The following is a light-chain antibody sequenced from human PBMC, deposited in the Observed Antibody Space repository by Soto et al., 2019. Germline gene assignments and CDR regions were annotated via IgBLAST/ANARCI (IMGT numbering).Light chain of an antibody. Sequence: QSVWTQPPSVSAAPGQKVTISCSEGSSNIGNYYVSWYQQLPGVAPKLLIFASDKRPSGIPDRFSGSQSGASGTLDITGLQTGDEADYYCGSWDGSLNTYVFGTGTKLTVL. CDR2: ASD. V-gene: IGLV1-51*01. CDR3: GSWDGSLNTYV. J-gene: IGLJ1*01. CDR1: SSNIGNYY.